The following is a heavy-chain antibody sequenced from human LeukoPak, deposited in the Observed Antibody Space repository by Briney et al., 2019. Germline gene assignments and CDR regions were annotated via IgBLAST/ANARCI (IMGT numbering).Heavy chain of an antibody. J-gene: IGHJ4*02. CDR3: ARDTSSWYLGGDYYFDY. Sequence: GGSLRLSCAASGFTFSSYSMNWVRQAPGKGLEWVSSISSSSSYIYYADSVKGRFTISRDNAKNSLYLQMNSLRAEDTAVYYCARDTSSWYLGGDYYFDYWGQGTLVTVS. D-gene: IGHD6-13*01. CDR1: GFTFSSYS. V-gene: IGHV3-21*01. CDR2: ISSSSSYI.